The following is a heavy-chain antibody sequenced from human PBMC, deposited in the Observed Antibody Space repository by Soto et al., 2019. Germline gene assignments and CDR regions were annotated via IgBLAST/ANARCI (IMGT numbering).Heavy chain of an antibody. CDR1: GGSISNYF. D-gene: IGHD6-19*01. J-gene: IGHJ3*02. V-gene: IGHV4-59*01. CDR2: IYYSGSP. CDR3: ARSLYSGGWVKTFDI. Sequence: SETLSLTCTVSGGSISNYFWNWIRQPAGKGLEWIGSIYYSGSPNYNPSLKSRVTISVDTSRSQFSLNLNSVTAADTAVYYCARSLYSGGWVKTFDIWGQGTMVTVS.